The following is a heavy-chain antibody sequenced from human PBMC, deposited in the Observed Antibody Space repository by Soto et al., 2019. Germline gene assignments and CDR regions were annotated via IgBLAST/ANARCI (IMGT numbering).Heavy chain of an antibody. V-gene: IGHV3-30-3*01. CDR1: GFTFSSYA. D-gene: IGHD3-10*01. J-gene: IGHJ3*02. CDR2: ISYDGSNK. CDR3: AREKYYYGSGSYRVWDYDAFDN. Sequence: QVQLVESGGGLVQPGRSLRLSCAASGFTFSSYAMHWVRQAPGKGLEWVAVISYDGSNKYYADSVKGRFTISRNNSKNTLYRRMDRLRAEDTGVYYCAREKYYYGSGSYRVWDYDAFDNWGQGTMVTVSS.